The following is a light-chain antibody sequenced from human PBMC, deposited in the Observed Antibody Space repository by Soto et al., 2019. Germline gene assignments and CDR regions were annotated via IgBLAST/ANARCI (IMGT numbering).Light chain of an antibody. CDR2: EGS. J-gene: IGLJ1*01. CDR1: SSDVGSYNL. Sequence: QSVLTQPASVSGSPGQSITISCTGTSSDVGSYNLVSWYQQHPGKAPKLMIDEGSKRPSGVSNRFSGSKSGKTASMTISGLKAEDEADYYCCSYAGSSTFVYVFGTGTKLTVL. V-gene: IGLV2-23*03. CDR3: CSYAGSSTFVYV.